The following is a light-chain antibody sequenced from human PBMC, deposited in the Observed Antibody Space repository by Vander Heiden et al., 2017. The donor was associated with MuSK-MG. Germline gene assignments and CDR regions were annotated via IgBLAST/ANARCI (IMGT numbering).Light chain of an antibody. Sequence: EIVLAQSPGTLSLSPGERATLSCRASQSIDTNYLAWHQQKPGQAPSLLIYGTSYSAGGIPDRFSGSGYATDFTLTRSRREPEDSAVYYAQHDRTSITFGRGTKVDIK. V-gene: IGKV3-20*01. CDR3: QHDRTSIT. J-gene: IGKJ4*01. CDR2: GTS. CDR1: QSIDTNY.